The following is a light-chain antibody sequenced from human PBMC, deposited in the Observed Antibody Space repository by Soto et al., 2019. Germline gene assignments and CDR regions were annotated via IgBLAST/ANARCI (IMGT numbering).Light chain of an antibody. J-gene: IGLJ3*02. CDR1: TSDVGAYNY. CDR2: EVD. Sequence: QSVLTKPASVSGSPGQSVSISCTGSTSDVGAYNYVAWYQHKPGKAPRLLIYEVDHRPSGISPRFSGSKSGNTASLTISGLQTDDEADYYCSSYTVINTAVFGGGTQVTVL. CDR3: SSYTVINTAV. V-gene: IGLV2-14*01.